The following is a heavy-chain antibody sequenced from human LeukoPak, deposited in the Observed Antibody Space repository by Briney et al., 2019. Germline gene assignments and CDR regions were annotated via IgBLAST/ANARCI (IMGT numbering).Heavy chain of an antibody. Sequence: PSETLSLTCTVSGGSINSYYWSWIRQPPGMGLEWIGYFYYSGTTNYNPSLKSLVTISVDTSQNQFSLKLSSVTAADTAVYFCARGSSTSHHPALSWGQGTLVTVSS. J-gene: IGHJ4*02. CDR1: GGSINSYY. V-gene: IGHV4-59*01. CDR2: FYYSGTT. D-gene: IGHD2-2*01. CDR3: ARGSSTSHHPALS.